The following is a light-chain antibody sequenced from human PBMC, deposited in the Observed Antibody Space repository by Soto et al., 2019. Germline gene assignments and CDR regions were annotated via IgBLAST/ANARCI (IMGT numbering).Light chain of an antibody. Sequence: IVLTQSPGTLSLSPWERATLSCRASQSVSSVYLAWYQQKPGQAPRLLIHGASTRATGIPDRFSGTGSGTDFTLTISRLEPEDFAVYYCQQCRGSRTFGQGTKVDIK. J-gene: IGKJ1*01. CDR3: QQCRGSRT. CDR1: QSVSSVY. CDR2: GAS. V-gene: IGKV3-20*01.